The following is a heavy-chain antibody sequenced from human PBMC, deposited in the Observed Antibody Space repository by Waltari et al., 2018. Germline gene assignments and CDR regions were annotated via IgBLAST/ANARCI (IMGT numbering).Heavy chain of an antibody. CDR1: GGSISISTYS. V-gene: IGHV4-39*01. D-gene: IGHD3-10*01. Sequence: QLQLQESGPGLVKPSETLSLTCTVSGGSISISTYSWGWIRQPPGKGLEWVGNSYYSGSTYDHPARKSRVTVSVDTAKNQFSLKLRSVTAADTAVYYCARIITSTKGYYCDYWGQGTLVTVSS. CDR2: SYYSGST. J-gene: IGHJ4*02. CDR3: ARIITSTKGYYCDY.